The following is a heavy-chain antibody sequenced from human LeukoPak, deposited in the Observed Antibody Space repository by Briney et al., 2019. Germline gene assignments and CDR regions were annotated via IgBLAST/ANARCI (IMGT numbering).Heavy chain of an antibody. V-gene: IGHV4-39*07. CDR2: IYYSGNT. J-gene: IGHJ4*02. CDR3: ARGKDGYNWSDY. Sequence: SETLSLTCTVSGGSISSRSYYWGWIRQPPGKGLEWIGSIYYSGNTYYNPSLKSRVTISVDTSKNQFSLKLSSVTAADTAVYYCARGKDGYNWSDYWGQGTLVTVSS. D-gene: IGHD5-24*01. CDR1: GGSISSRSYY.